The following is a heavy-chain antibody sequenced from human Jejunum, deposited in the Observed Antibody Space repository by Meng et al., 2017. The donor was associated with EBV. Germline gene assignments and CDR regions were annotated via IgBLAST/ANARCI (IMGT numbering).Heavy chain of an antibody. Sequence: QVQVQQWGAGLLXXSETLSLTCAFYGGSLTDHYWSWIRQPPGKGLEWIGEINHRGTMYNPSFKSRVTISRDTSKNQFSLKLNSVIAADTAVYFCARARDDFDWGQGTLVTVSS. D-gene: IGHD5-24*01. V-gene: IGHV4-34*01. J-gene: IGHJ4*02. CDR3: ARARDDFD. CDR2: INHRGT. CDR1: GGSLTDHY.